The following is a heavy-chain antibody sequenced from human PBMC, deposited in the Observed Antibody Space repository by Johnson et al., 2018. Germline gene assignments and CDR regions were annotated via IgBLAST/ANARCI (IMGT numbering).Heavy chain of an antibody. CDR1: GYTFTHYF. CDR3: GGGSGSAYYYAMDV. Sequence: QVQLVQSGAEVTKPGASVKVSCKASGYTFTHYFMHWVRQAPGQVLEWVGIINPSTGVTNNAQRFYDRVTMTRDTSTSTVYMEGRSLKSEDTAGYYCGGGSGSAYYYAMDVWGQGTTVTVSS. D-gene: IGHD1-26*01. CDR2: INPSTGVT. V-gene: IGHV1-46*01. J-gene: IGHJ6*02.